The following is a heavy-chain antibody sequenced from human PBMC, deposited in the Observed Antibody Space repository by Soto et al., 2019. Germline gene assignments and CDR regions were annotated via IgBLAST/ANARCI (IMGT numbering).Heavy chain of an antibody. J-gene: IGHJ3*02. V-gene: IGHV3-23*01. Sequence: EVQLLASGGGLVQPGGSLRLSCADSGFTFSSYAMSWVRQAPGKGLAWVSAISGSGGSTYNADSVKGLFTNSRDNTKHTLYLQMNSLRAADTAEYYCAKTTHSSSWYLDDLAIWGHWTIVTVSS. CDR3: AKTTHSSSWYLDDLAI. CDR1: GFTFSSYA. CDR2: ISGSGGST. D-gene: IGHD6-13*01.